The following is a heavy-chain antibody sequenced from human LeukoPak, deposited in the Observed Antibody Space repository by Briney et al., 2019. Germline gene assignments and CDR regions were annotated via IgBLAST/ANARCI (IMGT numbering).Heavy chain of an antibody. V-gene: IGHV4-59*11. CDR3: ARDSGWYYFDY. J-gene: IGHJ4*02. Sequence: SETLSLTCTVSGGSISSHYWSWIRQPPGKGLEWIGYIYYSVSTNYNPSLKSRVTISVDTSKNQFSLKLSSVTAADTAVYYCARDSGWYYFDYWGQGTLVTVSS. CDR1: GGSISSHY. CDR2: IYYSVST. D-gene: IGHD6-19*01.